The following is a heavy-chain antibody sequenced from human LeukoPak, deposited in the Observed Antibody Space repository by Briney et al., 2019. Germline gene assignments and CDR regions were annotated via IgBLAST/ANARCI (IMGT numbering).Heavy chain of an antibody. CDR3: TIDRGGTGNSKEGTFDI. CDR2: IKSKTDGGTT. V-gene: IGHV3-15*01. D-gene: IGHD1-1*01. Sequence: GGSLRLSCAASGFTFINAWMSWVRQAPGKGLEWVGRIKSKTDGGTTDYAAPVKGRFTISRDDSKTTLYLRMNSLKTEDTAVYYCTIDRGGTGNSKEGTFDIWGQGTMVTVSS. CDR1: GFTFINAW. J-gene: IGHJ3*02.